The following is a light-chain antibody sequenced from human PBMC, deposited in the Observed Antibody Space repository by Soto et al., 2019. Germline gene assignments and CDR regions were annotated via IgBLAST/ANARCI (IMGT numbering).Light chain of an antibody. Sequence: QSVLAQPASVARSPGQSSTISLTVTSSDIGASNYVSWYQQHPGKAPKLMIYEVSNRPSGVSNRFSGSKYGHTASLTISGLQAEDEGDYYCSSYTRISTYVFGVGTKVTVL. V-gene: IGLV2-14*01. CDR1: SSDIGASNY. CDR2: EVS. CDR3: SSYTRISTYV. J-gene: IGLJ1*01.